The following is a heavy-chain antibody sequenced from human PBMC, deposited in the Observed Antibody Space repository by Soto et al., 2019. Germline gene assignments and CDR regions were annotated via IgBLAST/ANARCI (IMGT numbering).Heavy chain of an antibody. CDR2: INGYNGNT. CDR3: AKEVSAWYNYFMDV. J-gene: IGHJ6*03. CDR1: GYTFTSFG. Sequence: QGQLVQSGAEVKKPGASVKVSCKASGYTFTSFGISWVRQAPGEGLEWMGWINGYNGNTKYAQKFQGRVTMTTDTSTSTAYMELRSLRSDDTAVYYCAKEVSAWYNYFMDVCGKGTTVTVSS. D-gene: IGHD3-10*01. V-gene: IGHV1-18*04.